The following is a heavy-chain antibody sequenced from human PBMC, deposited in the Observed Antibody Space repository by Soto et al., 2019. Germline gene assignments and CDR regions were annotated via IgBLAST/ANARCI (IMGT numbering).Heavy chain of an antibody. D-gene: IGHD1-26*01. Sequence: QLQLQESGPGLVKPSETLSLTCTVSGGSISSSSYYWGWIRQPPGKGLEWIGSIYYSGRTYYNPSLKRRVTVSVDTSKNQFSLKLSSVTAADTAVYYCARAYSGSYHVWFDPWGQGTLVTVSS. CDR3: ARAYSGSYHVWFDP. J-gene: IGHJ5*02. CDR1: GGSISSSSYY. V-gene: IGHV4-39*01. CDR2: IYYSGRT.